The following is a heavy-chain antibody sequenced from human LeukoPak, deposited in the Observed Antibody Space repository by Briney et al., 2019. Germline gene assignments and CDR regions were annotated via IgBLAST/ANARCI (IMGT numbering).Heavy chain of an antibody. Sequence: GGSLRLSCAASGFTVSSNYMSWVRQAPGKGLEWVSVIYSGGSTYYADSVKGRFTISRDNSKNTLYLQMNSLRAEDTAGYYCARVGSGWLTFDYWGQGTLVTVSS. J-gene: IGHJ4*02. V-gene: IGHV3-53*01. D-gene: IGHD6-19*01. CDR2: IYSGGST. CDR1: GFTVSSNY. CDR3: ARVGSGWLTFDY.